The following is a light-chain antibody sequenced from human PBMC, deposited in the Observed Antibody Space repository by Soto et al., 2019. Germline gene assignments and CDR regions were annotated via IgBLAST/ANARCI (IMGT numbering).Light chain of an antibody. CDR2: DAS. Sequence: EIVLTQSPATLSLTPGERATLTCRASQSVSNFLAWYQHKPGQAPRLLIYDASIRATGVPARFSGSGSGTDFSLTISSLEPEDFAIYYCQQRSIWPPWTFGQGTMVDVK. CDR3: QQRSIWPPWT. J-gene: IGKJ1*01. V-gene: IGKV3-11*01. CDR1: QSVSNF.